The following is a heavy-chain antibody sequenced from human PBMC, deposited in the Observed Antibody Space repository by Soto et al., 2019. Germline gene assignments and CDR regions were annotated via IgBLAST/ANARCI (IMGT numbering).Heavy chain of an antibody. CDR3: ARDRRLITMVRGVSLWFDP. J-gene: IGHJ5*02. D-gene: IGHD3-10*01. V-gene: IGHV4-4*02. CDR2: IYHSGST. CDR1: GGSISSSNW. Sequence: PSETLSLTCAVSGGSISSSNWWSWVRQPPGKGLEWIGEIYHSGSTNYNPSLKSRVTISVDKSKNQFSLKLSSVTAADTAVYYCARDRRLITMVRGVSLWFDPWGQGTLVTVSS.